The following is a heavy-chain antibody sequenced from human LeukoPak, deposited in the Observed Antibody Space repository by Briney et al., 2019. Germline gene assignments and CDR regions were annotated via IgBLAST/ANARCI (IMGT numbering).Heavy chain of an antibody. CDR1: GHSFSDYS. CDR3: ARGGSGSGYLYYFDY. CDR2: INPNSGGI. D-gene: IGHD3-10*01. Sequence: GASVKVSCKASGHSFSDYSMHWVRQAPGQGLEWMGRINPNSGGISYAQNFQGRVSMTRDTSISTTYMELSGLTSDDTAVYYCARGGSGSGYLYYFDYWGQGTLVSVSS. J-gene: IGHJ4*02. V-gene: IGHV1-2*06.